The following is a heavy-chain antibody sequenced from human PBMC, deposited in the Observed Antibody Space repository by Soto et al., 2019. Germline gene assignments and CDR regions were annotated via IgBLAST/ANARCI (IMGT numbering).Heavy chain of an antibody. CDR2: ISSSSSYI. CDR1: GFTFSSYS. CDR3: AREGTGYCSGGSCPIPYYYYGMDV. J-gene: IGHJ6*02. D-gene: IGHD2-15*01. V-gene: IGHV3-21*01. Sequence: GGSLRLSCAASGFTFSSYSMNWVRQAPGKGLEWVSSISSSSSYIYYADSVKGRFTISRDNAKNSLYLQMNGLRAEDTAVYYCAREGTGYCSGGSCPIPYYYYGMDVWGQVTTVTVSS.